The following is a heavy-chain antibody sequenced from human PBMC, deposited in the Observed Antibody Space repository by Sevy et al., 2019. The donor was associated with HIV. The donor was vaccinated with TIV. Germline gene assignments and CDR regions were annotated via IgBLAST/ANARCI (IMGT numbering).Heavy chain of an antibody. CDR1: GFNFAIYG. D-gene: IGHD3-10*01. CDR3: ARDGVYYGMDV. CDR2: TRHDETAK. V-gene: IGHV3-30*02. J-gene: IGHJ6*02. Sequence: GGSLRLSCAASGFNFAIYGFHWVRQAPGKGLEWVANTRHDETAKYYVDSVKGRFTVSKDNSKNTVFLQMNSLTPDDTGTYYCARDGVYYGMDVWGLGTTVTVSS.